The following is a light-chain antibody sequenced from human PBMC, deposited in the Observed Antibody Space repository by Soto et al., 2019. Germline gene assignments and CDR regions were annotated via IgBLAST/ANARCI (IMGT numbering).Light chain of an antibody. V-gene: IGLV2-14*01. CDR3: STYTSSSTVM. Sequence: QSALTQPASVSGSPGQSITISCTGTSSDVGDYDYVSWYQQHPGKAPKLMIFDVSNRPSGVSSRFSGSKSGNTASLTISGLQAEDEADYYCSTYTSSSTVMFGGGTKLTVL. CDR2: DVS. J-gene: IGLJ3*02. CDR1: SSDVGDYDY.